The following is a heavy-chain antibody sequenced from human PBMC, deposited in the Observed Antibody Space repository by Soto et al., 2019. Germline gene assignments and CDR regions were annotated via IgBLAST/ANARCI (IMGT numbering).Heavy chain of an antibody. CDR3: GRGGQYASGGYYAGW. V-gene: IGHV3-74*01. CDR1: GLTFSRYW. Sequence: EVQLVESGGDLVQPGGSLRLSCAASGLTFSRYWMHWVRQAPGQGLVWLSRISSDGTTTSYADSVKGRFTISRDNAKNPLFLEMSNLRAEDTGTYYCGRGGQYASGGYYAGWGGQGTLVTVPP. CDR2: ISSDGTTT. D-gene: IGHD3-10*01. J-gene: IGHJ4*02.